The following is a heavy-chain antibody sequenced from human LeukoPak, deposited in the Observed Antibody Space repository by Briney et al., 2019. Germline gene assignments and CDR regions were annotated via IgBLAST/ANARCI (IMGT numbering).Heavy chain of an antibody. D-gene: IGHD6-13*01. Sequence: GGSLRLSCAASGFTFDDYAMLWVRQAPGKGLEWVSGISWNSGSIGYADSVKGRFTISRDNARNSLYLQMNILRAEDTALYYCAKDKGYIGEDAFDIWGQGTMVTVSS. J-gene: IGHJ3*02. CDR1: GFTFDDYA. CDR2: ISWNSGSI. CDR3: AKDKGYIGEDAFDI. V-gene: IGHV3-9*01.